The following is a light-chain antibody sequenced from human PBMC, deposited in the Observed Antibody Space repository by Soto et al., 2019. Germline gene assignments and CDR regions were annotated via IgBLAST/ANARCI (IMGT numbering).Light chain of an antibody. CDR3: QQANSFPLT. CDR1: QGISSW. CDR2: AAS. Sequence: DIPMTHSPSSVSASVGDRVTITCRASQGISSWLAWYQQKPGTAPKLLIYAASSLHSGVPSRFSGSGSGTDFTLTLRSLQPEEFATYYWQQANSFPLTLGGVTKVEIK. J-gene: IGKJ4*02. V-gene: IGKV1D-12*01.